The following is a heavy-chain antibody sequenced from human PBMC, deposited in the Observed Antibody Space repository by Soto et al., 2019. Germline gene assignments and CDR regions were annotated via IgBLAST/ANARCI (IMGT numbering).Heavy chain of an antibody. CDR1: GFSLSTSGMR. D-gene: IGHD2-2*02. Sequence: SGPTLVNPTQTLTLTCTFSGFSLSTSGMRVSWIRQPPGKALEWLARIDWDDDKFYSTSLKTRLTISKDTSKNQVVLTMTNMDPVDTATYYCARQRVYCSSTSRYTGGFDYWGQGTLVTVS. V-gene: IGHV2-70*04. CDR2: IDWDDDK. CDR3: ARQRVYCSSTSRYTGGFDY. J-gene: IGHJ4*02.